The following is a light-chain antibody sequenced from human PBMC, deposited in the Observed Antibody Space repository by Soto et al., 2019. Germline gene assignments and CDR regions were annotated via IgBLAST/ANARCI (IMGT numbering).Light chain of an antibody. CDR2: AAS. CDR3: LQDYNYPWT. Sequence: AIKMTQSPSSLSAFVGDRVTITCRASQDIKNELGWYQQKPGKAPKLLIYAASTLQSGVPSRFSGSGSGTDFTLTISSLQPEDFASYYCLQDYNYPWTFGQGTKVEIK. V-gene: IGKV1-6*01. CDR1: QDIKNE. J-gene: IGKJ1*01.